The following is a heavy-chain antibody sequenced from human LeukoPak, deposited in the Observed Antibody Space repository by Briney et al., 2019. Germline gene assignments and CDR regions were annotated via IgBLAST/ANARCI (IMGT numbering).Heavy chain of an antibody. CDR2: INPNNGAT. J-gene: IGHJ3*02. Sequence: ASVKVSCKTSGYTFTDYYMHWVRQAPGQGLEWMGWINPNNGATHYAQKFQGRVTLTRDTSISTAYMELGRLRSDDTALYYCARYTSSYDALDIWGQGTMVTVSS. CDR1: GYTFTDYY. D-gene: IGHD6-13*01. CDR3: ARYTSSYDALDI. V-gene: IGHV1-2*02.